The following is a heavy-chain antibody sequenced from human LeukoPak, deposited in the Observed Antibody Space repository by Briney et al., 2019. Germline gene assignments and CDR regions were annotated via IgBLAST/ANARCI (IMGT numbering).Heavy chain of an antibody. CDR2: ISSDGGTT. CDR1: GFTFSSFF. D-gene: IGHD6-19*01. J-gene: IGHJ5*02. CDR3: AREQRPSAWSYNWFYP. Sequence: GSLRLSWPVSGFTFSSFFMRWLRQPPGKGPEWVAVISSDGGTTYYSSFVVGRFTISRDNSNHTLFLKMNSVRVEDTAVYYCAREQRPSAWSYNWFYPWGQGTLVTVSS. V-gene: IGHV3-30*01.